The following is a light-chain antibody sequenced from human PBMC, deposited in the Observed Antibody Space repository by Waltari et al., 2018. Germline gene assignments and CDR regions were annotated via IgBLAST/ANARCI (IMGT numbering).Light chain of an antibody. CDR1: QSVSSY. J-gene: IGKJ3*01. CDR3: QQRSNWVT. CDR2: DAS. V-gene: IGKV3-11*01. Sequence: EIVLTQSPATLSLSPGDRATLPCRASQSVSSYLAWYQQKPGQAPRLLIYDASNRATGIQARFSGSGSGTDFTLTISSLEPEDFAVYYCQQRSNWVTFGPGTKVDIK.